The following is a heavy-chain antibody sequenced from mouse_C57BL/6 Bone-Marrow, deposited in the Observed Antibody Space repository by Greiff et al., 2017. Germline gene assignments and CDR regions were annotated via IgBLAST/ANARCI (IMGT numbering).Heavy chain of an antibody. CDR1: GFTFSDYY. D-gene: IGHD2-3*01. CDR2: INYDGSST. J-gene: IGHJ2*01. Sequence: EVQLVESEGGLVQPGSSMKLSCTASGFTFSDYYMAWVRQVPEKGLEWVANINYDGSSTYYLDSLKSRFIISRDNAKNILYLQMSSLKSEDTATYYCARVDYDGIVDWGQGTTLTVSS. V-gene: IGHV5-16*01. CDR3: ARVDYDGIVD.